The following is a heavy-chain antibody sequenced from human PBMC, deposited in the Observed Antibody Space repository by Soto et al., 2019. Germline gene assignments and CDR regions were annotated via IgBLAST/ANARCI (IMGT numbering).Heavy chain of an antibody. J-gene: IGHJ2*01. CDR2: ISGGGDAT. D-gene: IGHD2-21*01. CDR3: ARKVVGSTSRPDYWYFDL. CDR1: GFTFINYA. V-gene: IGHV3-23*01. Sequence: EGQLLESGGDSVQPGGSVRLSCAGSGFTFINYAMNWVRQAPGKGLEWVSTISGGGDATFFADSVRGRFTFSRDNSKNTVTLQMNSLGVDDTAVYYCARKVVGSTSRPDYWYFDLWGRGTLVTVSS.